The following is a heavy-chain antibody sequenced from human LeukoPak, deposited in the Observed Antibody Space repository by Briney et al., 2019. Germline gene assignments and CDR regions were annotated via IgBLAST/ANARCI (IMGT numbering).Heavy chain of an antibody. CDR3: ATSRYCDTTICYRLYGMDV. V-gene: IGHV1-69*13. D-gene: IGHD2-2*01. CDR2: IIPSSGTT. CDR1: GYSFTRYF. Sequence: SVKVSCKASGYSFTRYFIHWVRQAPGQGLEWTGGIIPSSGTTNYAQKFQGRVRITADESTSTAYMELSSLRSDDTAVYSCATSRYCDTTICYRLYGMDVWGQGTTVAVSS. J-gene: IGHJ6*02.